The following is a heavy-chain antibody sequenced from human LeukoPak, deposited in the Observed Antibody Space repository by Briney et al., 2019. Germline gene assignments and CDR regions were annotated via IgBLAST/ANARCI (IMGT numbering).Heavy chain of an antibody. D-gene: IGHD3-22*01. V-gene: IGHV3-30*18. CDR1: GFAFSSYG. J-gene: IGHJ4*02. CDR2: ISYDGSNK. Sequence: GGSLRLSCAASGFAFSSYGMRWVRQAPGKGLEWVAVISYDGSNKYYADSVKGRFTISRDNSKNTLYLQMDSLRAEDTAVYYCAKYYDSSGWREVFDYWGQGTLVTVSP. CDR3: AKYYDSSGWREVFDY.